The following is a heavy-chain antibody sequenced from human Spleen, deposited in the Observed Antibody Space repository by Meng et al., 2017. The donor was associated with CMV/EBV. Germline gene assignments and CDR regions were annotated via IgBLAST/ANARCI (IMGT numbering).Heavy chain of an antibody. CDR3: ARNYPRRDGYNDLDY. D-gene: IGHD5-24*01. J-gene: IGHJ4*02. CDR2: INPSGGST. V-gene: IGHV1-46*02. CDR1: GYTFNSYY. Sequence: SGYTFNSYYMHWVRQAPGQGLEWMGIINPSGGSTSYAQKFQGRVTMTRDTSTSTVYMELSSLRSEDTAVYYCARNYPRRDGYNDLDYWGQGTLVTVSS.